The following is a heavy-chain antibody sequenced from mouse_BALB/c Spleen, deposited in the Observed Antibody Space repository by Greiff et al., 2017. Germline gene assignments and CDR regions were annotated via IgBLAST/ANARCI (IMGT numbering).Heavy chain of an antibody. CDR1: GFNIKDTY. J-gene: IGHJ4*01. CDR2: IDPANGNT. Sequence: VQLQQSGAELVKPGASVKLSCTASGFNIKDTYMHWVKQRPEQGLEWIGRIDPANGNTKYDPKFQGKATITADTSSNTAYLQLSSLTSEDTAVYYFARSRHYAMDYWGQGTSVTVSS. CDR3: ARSRHYAMDY. V-gene: IGHV14-3*02.